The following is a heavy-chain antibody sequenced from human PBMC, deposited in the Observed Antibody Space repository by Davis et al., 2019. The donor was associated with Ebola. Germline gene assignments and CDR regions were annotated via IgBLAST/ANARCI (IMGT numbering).Heavy chain of an antibody. CDR2: IYYSGST. V-gene: IGHV4-39*07. D-gene: IGHD1-14*01. Sequence: MPSETLSLTCTVSGDSISSSSYYWGWIRQPPGKGLEWIGSIYYSGSTYYNPSLKSRVTISVDTSKNQFSLKLSSVTAADTAVYYCAAWRVGMADLYYYYGMDVWGQGTTVTVSS. J-gene: IGHJ6*02. CDR3: AAWRVGMADLYYYYGMDV. CDR1: GDSISSSSYY.